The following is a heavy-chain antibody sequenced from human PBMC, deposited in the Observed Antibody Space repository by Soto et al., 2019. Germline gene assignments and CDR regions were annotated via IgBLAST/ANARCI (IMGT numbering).Heavy chain of an antibody. CDR3: ARSRGGYFDY. D-gene: IGHD3-22*01. Sequence: QVQLQESGPGLVKPSETLSLTCTVSGASISTDYWSWIRQPPGKGLEWIGYIYYSGSTNYNPSLRSRVTISVDTSKTQFSLKLSSVTAADAAVYYCARSRGGYFDYWGQGTLVTVSS. J-gene: IGHJ4*02. CDR1: GASISTDY. V-gene: IGHV4-59*01. CDR2: IYYSGST.